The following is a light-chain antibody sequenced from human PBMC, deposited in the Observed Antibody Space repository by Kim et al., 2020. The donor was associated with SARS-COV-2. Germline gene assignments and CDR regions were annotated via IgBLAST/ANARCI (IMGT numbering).Light chain of an antibody. CDR2: QDS. CDR1: KLGDKY. V-gene: IGLV3-1*01. CDR3: QAWDSSTAV. J-gene: IGLJ2*01. Sequence: GSPGQTASITCAGDKLGDKYACWYQQKPGQSPVLVIYQDSKRPSGIPERFSGSNSGNTATLTISGTQAMDEADYYCQAWDSSTAVFGGGTQLTVL.